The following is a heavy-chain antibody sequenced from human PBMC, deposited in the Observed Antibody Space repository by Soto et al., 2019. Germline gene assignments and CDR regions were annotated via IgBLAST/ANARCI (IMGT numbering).Heavy chain of an antibody. CDR3: SRGILV. CDR1: GGSINSGGYC. CDR2: ISYGGST. Sequence: QVQLQESGPGLVKPSQTLSLTCTVSGGSINSGGYCWSWLRQHPGKGLDWIGCISYGGSTSYNPSLKSRVTISVDTSKTQFSLKLTSVTAADTAVYYCSRGILVWGQGALITVSS. D-gene: IGHD5-18*01. V-gene: IGHV4-31*03. J-gene: IGHJ4*02.